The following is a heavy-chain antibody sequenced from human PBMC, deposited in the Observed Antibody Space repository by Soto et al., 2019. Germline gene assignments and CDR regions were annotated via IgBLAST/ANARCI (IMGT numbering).Heavy chain of an antibody. CDR2: ISPLKGRT. D-gene: IGHD4-17*01. Sequence: QVQLVQSGPDLKRPGASMKVSCKASGYTFTSYGISWARQAPGQGLEWMAWISPLKGRTQYSQKAQGRVTLSTDTSSNTAYREMTTLRVDDTAVYYCAMDYGDRPEYFKHWGQGTLVTVS. V-gene: IGHV1-18*04. CDR3: AMDYGDRPEYFKH. J-gene: IGHJ1*01. CDR1: GYTFTSYG.